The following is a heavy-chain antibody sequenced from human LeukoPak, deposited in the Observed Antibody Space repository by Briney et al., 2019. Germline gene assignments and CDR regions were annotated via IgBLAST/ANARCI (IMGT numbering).Heavy chain of an antibody. CDR2: MSSDGTNK. CDR1: GFTFSYYA. D-gene: IGHD3-10*01. Sequence: GGSLRLSCAASGFTFSYYAMHWVRQAPGKGLEWVAVMSSDGTNKYYAESVKGRFTISRDTSKNTLYLQMSSLRAEDTAVYYCAKDLVYYGSGREMVDYWAREPWSPSP. CDR3: AKDLVYYGSGREMVDY. J-gene: IGHJ4*02. V-gene: IGHV3-30*18.